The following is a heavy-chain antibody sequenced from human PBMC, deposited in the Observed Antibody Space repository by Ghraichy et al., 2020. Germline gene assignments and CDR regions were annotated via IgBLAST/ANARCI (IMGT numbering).Heavy chain of an antibody. CDR2: IHNSGSA. CDR1: GGSIKNYH. D-gene: IGHD3-10*01. J-gene: IGHJ4*02. Sequence: SETLSLSCTVSGGSIKNYHWSWIRQPPGKGLEWIGYIHNSGSADFNPSLKSRLTMSVDTSKNQFSLRLKFVTAADTAFYYCARHSMSTSGSYYEDYWGQGTLVTVAS. CDR3: ARHSMSTSGSYYEDY. V-gene: IGHV4-59*08.